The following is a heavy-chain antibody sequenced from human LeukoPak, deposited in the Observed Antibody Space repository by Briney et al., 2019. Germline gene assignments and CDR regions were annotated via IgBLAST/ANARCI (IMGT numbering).Heavy chain of an antibody. CDR2: IRYDGSNK. D-gene: IGHD3-10*01. CDR3: GKLWFGELFGGY. Sequence: GGSLRLSCAASGFTFSSYGMHWVRQAPGKGLEWVAFIRYDGSNKYYADSVKGRFTISRDNSKNTLYLQMNSLRAEDTAVYYWGKLWFGELFGGYWGQGTLVTVSS. V-gene: IGHV3-30*02. CDR1: GFTFSSYG. J-gene: IGHJ4*02.